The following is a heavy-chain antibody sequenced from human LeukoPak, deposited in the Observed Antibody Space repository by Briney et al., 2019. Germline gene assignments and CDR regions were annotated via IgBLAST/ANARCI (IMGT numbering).Heavy chain of an antibody. CDR3: AATPWIQLWLQPRDNSYYYMDV. J-gene: IGHJ6*03. CDR2: INPNSGGT. CDR1: GDTFTGYY. Sequence: ASVKVSCKASGDTFTGYYMHWVRQAPGQGLEWMGWINPNSGGTNYAQKFQGRATMTRDTSISTAYMELSRLRSDDTAVYYCAATPWIQLWLQPRDNSYYYMDVWRKGTTVPVSS. D-gene: IGHD5-18*01. V-gene: IGHV1-2*02.